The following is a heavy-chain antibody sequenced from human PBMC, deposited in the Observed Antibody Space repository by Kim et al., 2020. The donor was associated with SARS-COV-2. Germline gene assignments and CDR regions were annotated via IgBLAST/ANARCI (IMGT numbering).Heavy chain of an antibody. CDR1: GFTFSNYW. J-gene: IGHJ6*02. CDR3: GRDMDV. V-gene: IGHV3-7*03. CDR2: IEQDGSGK. Sequence: GGSLRLSCAASGFTFSNYWMSWVRQAPGKGLEWVANIEQDGSGKHYVDSVKGRFTITRDNAKNSLFLQMNSLRAEDTAVYYCGRDMDVWGQGTTATVSS.